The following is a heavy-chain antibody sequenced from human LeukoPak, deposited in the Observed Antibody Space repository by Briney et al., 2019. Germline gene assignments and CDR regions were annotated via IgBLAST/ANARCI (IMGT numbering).Heavy chain of an antibody. J-gene: IGHJ4*02. V-gene: IGHV3-48*04. Sequence: GGSLRLSCAASGFTFSNYIMNWVRQAPGKGLEWVSYISSSSSTIYYADSVKGRFTISRDNAKNSVYLQMNSLRAEDTAVYYCARVGATYDYWGQGTLVTVSS. CDR1: GFTFSNYI. CDR3: ARVGATYDY. CDR2: ISSSSSTI. D-gene: IGHD5-12*01.